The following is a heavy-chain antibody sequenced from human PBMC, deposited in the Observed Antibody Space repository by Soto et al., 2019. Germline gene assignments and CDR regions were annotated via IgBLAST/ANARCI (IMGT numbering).Heavy chain of an antibody. Sequence: QDQLVQSGAEVKKPGSSVKVSCKAFGGPFSSHTFSWVRQAPGQGLEGMGRIITALGTTTHAQKFQGRVTIAADESVTTVYMELNSLRTEDTAVYYCARPDFGDYWYFDLWGRGTLVTVSS. V-gene: IGHV1-69*08. CDR3: ARPDFGDYWYFDL. CDR1: GGPFSSHT. J-gene: IGHJ2*01. CDR2: IITALGTT. D-gene: IGHD4-17*01.